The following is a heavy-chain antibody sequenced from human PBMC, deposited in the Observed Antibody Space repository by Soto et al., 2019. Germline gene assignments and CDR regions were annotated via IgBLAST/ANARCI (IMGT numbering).Heavy chain of an antibody. CDR1: GLTFSSYA. CDR3: AKRTVGWYFDL. CDR2: ISGSGGST. V-gene: IGHV3-23*01. Sequence: EVQLLESGGGLVQPGGSLRLSCAASGLTFSSYAMNWVRQAPGKGLEWVSVISGSGGSTYYADAVKGRFTISRDNSKNTLYLQMNSLRAEDTAVYYCAKRTVGWYFDLWGRGTLGTVSS. D-gene: IGHD4-17*01. J-gene: IGHJ2*01.